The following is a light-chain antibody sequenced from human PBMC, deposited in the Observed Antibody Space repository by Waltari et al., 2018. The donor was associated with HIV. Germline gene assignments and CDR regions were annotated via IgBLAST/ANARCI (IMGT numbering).Light chain of an antibody. J-gene: IGKJ1*01. CDR1: QSVSSN. Sequence: EIMMSQSPATLSVSPGERATLSCRASQSVSSNLAWYQQKPGQAPRLLIYGASTRATGIPARLSGSGSGTEFTLTISSLQSEDFVVYYCQQYNNWPPWTFGQGTKVEIK. V-gene: IGKV3-15*01. CDR2: GAS. CDR3: QQYNNWPPWT.